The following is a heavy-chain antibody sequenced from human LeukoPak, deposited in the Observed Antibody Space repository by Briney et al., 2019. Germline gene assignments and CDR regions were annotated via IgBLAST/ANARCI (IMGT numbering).Heavy chain of an antibody. CDR3: ARSFGESYFDY. J-gene: IGHJ4*02. D-gene: IGHD3-10*01. V-gene: IGHV4-59*01. CDR1: GGSISSYY. Sequence: PSETLSLTCTVSGGSISSYYWSWIRQPPGKGLERIGYIYYSGSTNYNPSLKSRVTISVDTSKNQFSLKLSSVTAADTAVYYCARSFGESYFDYWGQGILVTVSS. CDR2: IYYSGST.